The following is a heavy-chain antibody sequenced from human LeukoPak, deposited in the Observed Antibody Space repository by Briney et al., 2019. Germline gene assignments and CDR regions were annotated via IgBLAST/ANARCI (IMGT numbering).Heavy chain of an antibody. V-gene: IGHV3-23*01. Sequence: GGSLRPSCAASGFTFSSYAMSWVRQAPGKGLEWVSAISGSGGSTYYADSVKGRFTISRDNSKNTLYLQMNSLRAEDTAVYYCASRGYLNPVWYYFDYWGQGTLVTVSS. D-gene: IGHD5-12*01. CDR2: ISGSGGST. CDR1: GFTFSSYA. CDR3: ASRGYLNPVWYYFDY. J-gene: IGHJ4*02.